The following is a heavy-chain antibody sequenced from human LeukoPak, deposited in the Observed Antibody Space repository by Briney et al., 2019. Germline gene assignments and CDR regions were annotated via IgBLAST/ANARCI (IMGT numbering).Heavy chain of an antibody. D-gene: IGHD6-13*01. CDR3: ATSAGRLPDH. V-gene: IGHV3-30*01. CDR1: GFTFSSYA. CDR2: ISYDGSNK. J-gene: IGHJ4*02. Sequence: GGSLRLSCAASGFTFSSYAMHWVRQAPGKGLEWVAVISYDGSNKYYADSVKGRFTISRDNSKNTLYLQMNSLRAEDTAVYYCATSAGRLPDHWGQGTLVTVSS.